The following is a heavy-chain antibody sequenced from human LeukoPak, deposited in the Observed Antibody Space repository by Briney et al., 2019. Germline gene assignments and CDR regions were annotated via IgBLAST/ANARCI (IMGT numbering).Heavy chain of an antibody. J-gene: IGHJ4*02. Sequence: SETLSLTCPVSGGSISSSSYYWGWIRQPPGKGLEWIARIYYSGSTYYNPSLKSRFTISVDTYKNQFSLKLSSVTAADTAVYYCARLSVVPAAKVDYWGQGTLVTVSS. CDR3: ARLSVVPAAKVDY. D-gene: IGHD2-2*01. CDR1: GGSISSSSYY. V-gene: IGHV4-39*07. CDR2: IYYSGST.